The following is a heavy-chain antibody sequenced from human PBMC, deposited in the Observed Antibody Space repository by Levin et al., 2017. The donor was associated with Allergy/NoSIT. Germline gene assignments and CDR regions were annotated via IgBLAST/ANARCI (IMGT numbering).Heavy chain of an antibody. CDR3: AKDAIRGSDQPYYFDY. V-gene: IGHV3-23*01. J-gene: IGHJ4*02. D-gene: IGHD6-19*01. CDR2: IINSGVGT. CDR1: GFTFNNYA. Sequence: LSLPCAASGFTFNNYAMSWVRPAPGKGLEWVSAIINSGVGTYYADSVKGRFTISRDNSKNTMYLQMNSLRAEDTAVYFCAKDAIRGSDQPYYFDYWGQGTLVTASS.